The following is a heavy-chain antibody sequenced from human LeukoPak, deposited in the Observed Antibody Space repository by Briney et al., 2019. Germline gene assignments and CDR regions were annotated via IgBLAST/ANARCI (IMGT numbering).Heavy chain of an antibody. J-gene: IGHJ6*03. D-gene: IGHD2-2*01. Sequence: SVKVSCKASGGTFSSYAISWVRQAPGQGLEWMGGIIPIFGTANYAQKFQGGVTITTDESTSTAYMELSSLRSEDTAVYYCARSDLGYCSSTSCRPPYYYYYYMDVWGKGTTVTVSS. CDR3: ARSDLGYCSSTSCRPPYYYYYYMDV. V-gene: IGHV1-69*05. CDR2: IIPIFGTA. CDR1: GGTFSSYA.